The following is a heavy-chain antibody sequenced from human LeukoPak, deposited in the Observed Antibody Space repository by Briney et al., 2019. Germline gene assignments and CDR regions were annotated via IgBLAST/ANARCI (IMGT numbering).Heavy chain of an antibody. CDR2: IIPMYRTP. V-gene: IGHV1-69*05. CDR1: GGTFGIYG. D-gene: IGHD1-7*01. CDR3: ARGATGTTFYHWLDP. J-gene: IGHJ5*02. Sequence: ASVKVSCKASGGTFGIYGMSWVRQAPGQALEWMGGIIPMYRTPTYAERFEGRVTISTDDSTSTVYMELSSLRSEDTALYYCARGATGTTFYHWLDPWGQGTLVTVSS.